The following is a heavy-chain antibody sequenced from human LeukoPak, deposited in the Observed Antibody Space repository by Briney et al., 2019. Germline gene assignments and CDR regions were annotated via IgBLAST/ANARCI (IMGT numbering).Heavy chain of an antibody. CDR3: ARKSPSSFADY. Sequence: ASVKVSCKASGYTFTGYYIHWVRQAPGQGLEWMGWINPNSGGTNYAQKFQGRVTMTRDTSISTGYMELSRLTSDDTAVYYCARKSPSSFADYWGQGTLVTVSS. D-gene: IGHD6-19*01. V-gene: IGHV1-2*02. J-gene: IGHJ4*02. CDR1: GYTFTGYY. CDR2: INPNSGGT.